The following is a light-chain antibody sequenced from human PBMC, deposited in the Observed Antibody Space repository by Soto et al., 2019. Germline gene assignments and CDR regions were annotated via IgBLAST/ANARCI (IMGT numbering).Light chain of an antibody. CDR2: GAS. Sequence: EIELTQSPATLSLSLGERATLSCMDSQSLRTNSLAWYQQKPGQAPRLLIYGASNRATGIPDRFSGSGSGTDFTLTIISVEPEDFSVYYCQQRSNWPPFTFGQGTRLDIK. CDR3: QQRSNWPPFT. V-gene: IGKV3D-20*02. J-gene: IGKJ5*01. CDR1: QSLRTNS.